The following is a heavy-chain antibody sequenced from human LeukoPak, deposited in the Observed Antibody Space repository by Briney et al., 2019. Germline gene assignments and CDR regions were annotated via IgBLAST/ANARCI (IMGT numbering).Heavy chain of an antibody. J-gene: IGHJ4*02. V-gene: IGHV4-34*01. CDR3: AGRERITIFGVVTEDY. CDR2: INHSGST. CDR1: GGSFSGYY. Sequence: SETLSLTCAVYGGSFSGYYWSWIRQPPGKGLEWIGEINHSGSTNYNPSLKSRVTISVDTSKNRFSLKLSSVTAADTAVYYCAGRERITIFGVVTEDYWGQGTLVTVSS. D-gene: IGHD3-3*01.